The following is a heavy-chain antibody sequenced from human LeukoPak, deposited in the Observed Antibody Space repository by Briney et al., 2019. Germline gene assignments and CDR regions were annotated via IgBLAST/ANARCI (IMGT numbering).Heavy chain of an antibody. CDR3: ARHPLYYYDSSGYYYYYYMDV. CDR1: GYSFTSYC. J-gene: IGHJ6*03. Sequence: GESLKISCKGSGYSFTSYCIGWVRQMPRKGLEWLGIIYPGDSDTRYSPSFQGQVTISADKSISTAYLQWSSLTASDTAMYYCARHPLYYYDSSGYYYYYYMDVGGKGITVTVSS. D-gene: IGHD3-22*01. V-gene: IGHV5-51*01. CDR2: IYPGDSDT.